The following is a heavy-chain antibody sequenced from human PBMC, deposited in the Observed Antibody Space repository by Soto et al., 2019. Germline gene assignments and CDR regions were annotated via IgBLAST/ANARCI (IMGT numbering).Heavy chain of an antibody. V-gene: IGHV3-7*05. D-gene: IGHD1-26*01. CDR1: GFTLSAYW. CDR2: INRDGSKK. J-gene: IGHJ3*02. CDR3: ARDVSPGSCSLYLVAFDI. Sequence: EVQLEESGGDLVQPGGSLRLSCAASGFTLSAYWMTWVRQAPGKGLEWVANINRDGSKKSYLDSVRGRFTISRDNVGNSLYLQMDSLGADGMALYYCARDVSPGSCSLYLVAFDIWGQGTMFTVSS.